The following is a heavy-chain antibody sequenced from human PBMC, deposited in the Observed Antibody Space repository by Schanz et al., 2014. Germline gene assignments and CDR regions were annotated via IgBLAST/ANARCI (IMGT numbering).Heavy chain of an antibody. J-gene: IGHJ6*02. Sequence: EVHLLESGGGLVPPGGSLRLSCAASGFTFSIYAMHWVRQAPGKGLEWVSYISSSSSTRYYADSVKGRFTISRDNAKNSLFLQMNSLRAEDTAVYYCLAPDYGMDVWGQGTTVTVSS. CDR1: GFTFSIYA. CDR2: ISSSSSTR. V-gene: IGHV3-48*04. CDR3: LAPDYGMDV.